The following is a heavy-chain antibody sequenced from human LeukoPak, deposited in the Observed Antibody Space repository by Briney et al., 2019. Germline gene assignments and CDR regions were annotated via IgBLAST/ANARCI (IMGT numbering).Heavy chain of an antibody. CDR1: GFTFSSYS. CDR2: ISTSSGYI. Sequence: AGGSLRLSCAASGFTFSSYSLNWVRQAPGKGLEWVSSISTSSGYISYADSVKGRFTISRDIAKNSLYLQMNSLRAEDTALYYCARVGIAMAPAGWFDPWGQGTLVTVSS. V-gene: IGHV3-21*01. J-gene: IGHJ5*02. D-gene: IGHD6-19*01. CDR3: ARVGIAMAPAGWFDP.